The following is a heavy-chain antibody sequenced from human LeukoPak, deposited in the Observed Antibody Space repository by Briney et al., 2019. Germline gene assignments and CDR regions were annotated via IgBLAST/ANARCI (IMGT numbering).Heavy chain of an antibody. CDR2: ISGSGGST. V-gene: IGHV3-23*01. CDR1: GFTFDSYA. Sequence: GGSLRLPCAASGFTFDSYAMRWVRQAPGKGLEWVSSISGSGGSTYYVDFVKGRFTISRDNSKSTLYLQMNSLRAEDTAVYYCAKGRASGTLYYYGMDVWGKGTTVTVSA. D-gene: IGHD1-1*01. J-gene: IGHJ6*04. CDR3: AKGRASGTLYYYGMDV.